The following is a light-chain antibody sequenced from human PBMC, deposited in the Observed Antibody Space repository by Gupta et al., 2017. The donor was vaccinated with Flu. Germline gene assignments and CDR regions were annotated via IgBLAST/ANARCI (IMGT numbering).Light chain of an antibody. Sequence: ASLSVSPGERATLTCRASQSISSNLAWYQQKPGQAPRLLIYGASTRATGIPARFSGSGSGTEFTLTISSLQSEDFAVYYCQQYNNWPPWTFGQGTRVEIK. CDR2: GAS. CDR3: QQYNNWPPWT. CDR1: QSISSN. V-gene: IGKV3-15*01. J-gene: IGKJ1*01.